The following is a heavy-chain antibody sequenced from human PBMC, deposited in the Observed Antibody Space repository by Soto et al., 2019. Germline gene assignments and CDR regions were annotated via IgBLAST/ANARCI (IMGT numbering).Heavy chain of an antibody. CDR1: GGSINGGPYS. CDR2: FRHTEST. D-gene: IGHD3-10*01. V-gene: IGHV4-39*01. J-gene: IGHJ1*01. CDR3: ASMEYYYGSGSYYSISRYFQH. Sequence: SETLSLTCTVSGGSINGGPYSWGWVRQPPGEGLEWIGTFRHTESTHFNRSLESRFTISVDTSKNQFSLKLSSVTAADTAVYYCASMEYYYGSGSYYSISRYFQHWGQGTLVTV.